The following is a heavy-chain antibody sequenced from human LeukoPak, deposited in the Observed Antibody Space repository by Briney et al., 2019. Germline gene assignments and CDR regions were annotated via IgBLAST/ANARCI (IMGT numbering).Heavy chain of an antibody. D-gene: IGHD1/OR15-1a*01. CDR1: GFTFSGYS. V-gene: IGHV3-21*01. J-gene: IGHJ5*02. Sequence: GGSLRLSCAASGFTFSGYSMNWVRQAPGKGLEWVSSISSSSSYIYYADSVKGRFTISRDNAKNSLYLQMNSLRAEDTAVYYCARNLGNSRPGSWGQGTLVTVSS. CDR3: ARNLGNSRPGS. CDR2: ISSSSSYI.